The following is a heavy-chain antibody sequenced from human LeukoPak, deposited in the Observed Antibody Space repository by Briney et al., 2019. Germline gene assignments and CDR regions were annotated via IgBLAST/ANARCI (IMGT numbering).Heavy chain of an antibody. CDR1: AFIFSGHW. CDR2: IKEDGSER. V-gene: IGHV3-7*01. CDR3: AKEVAVGATIDY. D-gene: IGHD1-26*01. J-gene: IGHJ4*02. Sequence: GGSLRLSCEGSAFIFSGHWMNWVRQTPGKGLEWVASIKEDGSERQYVDSVKGRFTISRDNAKNSLYLQMNSLRAEDTAVYYCAKEVAVGATIDYWGQGTLVTVSS.